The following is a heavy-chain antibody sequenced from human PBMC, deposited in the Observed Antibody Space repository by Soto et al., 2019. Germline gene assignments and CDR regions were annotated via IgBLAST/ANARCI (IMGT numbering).Heavy chain of an antibody. CDR2: INHSGST. J-gene: IGHJ6*02. Sequence: PSETLSLTCAVYGGSFSGYYWSWIRQPPGKGLEWIGEINHSGSTNYNPSLKSRVTISEDTSKNQFSLKLSSVTAADTAVYYCARGYKYGMDVWGQGTTVTVSS. D-gene: IGHD1-20*01. V-gene: IGHV4-34*01. CDR3: ARGYKYGMDV. CDR1: GGSFSGYY.